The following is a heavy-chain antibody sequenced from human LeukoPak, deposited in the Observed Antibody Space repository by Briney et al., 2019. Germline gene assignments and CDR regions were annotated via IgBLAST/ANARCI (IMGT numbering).Heavy chain of an antibody. J-gene: IGHJ6*02. Sequence: GGSLRLSYSASGFTFRDYYMSWLRQAPGKGLEWVSYISSSGSTLYYADSVKGRFTISRDNAKNSLYLQMNSLRAEDTAVYYWAREVVVVPAAMNYYYYYGMDVWGQGTTVTVSS. D-gene: IGHD2-2*01. CDR3: AREVVVVPAAMNYYYYYGMDV. CDR1: GFTFRDYY. CDR2: ISSSGSTL. V-gene: IGHV3-11*01.